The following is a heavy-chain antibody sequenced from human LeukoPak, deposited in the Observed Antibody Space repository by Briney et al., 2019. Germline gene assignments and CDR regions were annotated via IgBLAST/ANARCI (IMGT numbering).Heavy chain of an antibody. CDR3: ARHLGIAVAGSNTYYFDY. CDR2: IYPGDSDT. Sequence: GESLKISCKGSGYSFTSYWIGWVRQMPGKGLEWMGIIYPGDSDTRYSPSFQGQVTISADKSISTAYLQWSSLKASDTAMYYCARHLGIAVAGSNTYYFDYWGQGTLVSVSS. V-gene: IGHV5-51*01. D-gene: IGHD6-19*01. J-gene: IGHJ4*02. CDR1: GYSFTSYW.